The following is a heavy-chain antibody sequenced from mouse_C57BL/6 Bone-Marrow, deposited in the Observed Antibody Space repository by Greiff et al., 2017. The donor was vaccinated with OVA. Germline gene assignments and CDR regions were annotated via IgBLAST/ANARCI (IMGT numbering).Heavy chain of an antibody. V-gene: IGHV1-69*01. J-gene: IGHJ1*03. D-gene: IGHD2-4*01. CDR3: ARGGLRPYWYFDV. Sequence: QVQLQQPGAELVMPGASVKLSCKASGYTFTSYWMHWVKQRPGQGLEWIGEIDPSDSYTNYNQKFKGKSTLTVDKSSSTAYMQLSSLTSEDSAVYYCARGGLRPYWYFDVWGTGTTVTVSS. CDR2: IDPSDSYT. CDR1: GYTFTSYW.